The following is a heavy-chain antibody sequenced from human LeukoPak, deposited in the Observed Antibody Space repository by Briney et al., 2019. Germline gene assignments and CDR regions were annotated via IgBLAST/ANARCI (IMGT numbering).Heavy chain of an antibody. J-gene: IGHJ3*02. D-gene: IGHD3/OR15-3a*01. Sequence: PGGSLRLSCAASGFTFNSYAMHWVRQAPGKGLEGVSYISSSGSTIYYADSVKGRFTISRDNAKNSLYLQMNSLRAEDTAVYYCARGVLISLANTPLSAFDIWGQGTMVSVSS. CDR1: GFTFNSYA. V-gene: IGHV3-48*04. CDR3: ARGVLISLANTPLSAFDI. CDR2: ISSSGSTI.